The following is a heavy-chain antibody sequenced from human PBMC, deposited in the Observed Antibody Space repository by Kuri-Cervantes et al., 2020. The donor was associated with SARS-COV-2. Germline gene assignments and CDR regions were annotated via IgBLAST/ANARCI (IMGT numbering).Heavy chain of an antibody. D-gene: IGHD3-22*01. CDR2: IIPIFGTA. CDR1: GGTFSSYA. CDR3: ARARLTKYYYDSSGYWGY. J-gene: IGHJ4*02. V-gene: IGHV1-69*13. Sequence: SVKVSCKASGGTFSSYAISWVRQAPGQGLEWTGGIIPIFGTANYAQKFQGRVTITADESTSTAYMELSSLRSEDTAVYYCARARLTKYYYDSSGYWGYWGQGTLVTGYS.